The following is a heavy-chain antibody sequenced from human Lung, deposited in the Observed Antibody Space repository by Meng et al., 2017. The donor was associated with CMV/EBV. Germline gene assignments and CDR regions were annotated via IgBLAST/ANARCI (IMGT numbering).Heavy chain of an antibody. CDR3: AKAYSSSWYRENYDY. V-gene: IGHV3-23*01. CDR1: GFTFSNFA. J-gene: IGHJ4*02. Sequence: LTXXASGFTFSNFAMSWVRLPPGKGLQWVSPITASGGSTYYADSVKGRFTVSRDNSKSTLYLQMNSLRAEDTAIYYCAKAYSSSWYRENYDYWGQGALVTVSS. D-gene: IGHD6-13*01. CDR2: ITASGGST.